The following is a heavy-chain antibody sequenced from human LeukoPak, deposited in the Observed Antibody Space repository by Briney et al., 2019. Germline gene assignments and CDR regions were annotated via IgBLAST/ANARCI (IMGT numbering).Heavy chain of an antibody. J-gene: IGHJ6*03. CDR2: IYHRGTT. CDR3: ARVRDPYYYYMDV. Sequence: SETLSLTCTVSGGSIGIDDYYWTWIRQPPGKGLEWIGYIYHRGTTYYNPSLESRVTISVDRSKNQFSLKPSSVTAADTAMFYCARVRDPYYYYMDVWGKGTTVTVSS. V-gene: IGHV4-30-2*01. CDR1: GGSIGIDDYY. D-gene: IGHD5-24*01.